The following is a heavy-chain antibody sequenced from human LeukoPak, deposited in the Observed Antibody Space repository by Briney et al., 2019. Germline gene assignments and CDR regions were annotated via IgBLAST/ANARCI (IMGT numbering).Heavy chain of an antibody. D-gene: IGHD6-6*01. J-gene: IGHJ4*02. CDR3: ARDFEYSSSPGFDY. CDR1: GFTFSGYW. CDR2: IKLDGSEK. Sequence: PGGSLRLSCAASGFTFSGYWMSWARQAPGKGLEWVANIKLDGSEKYYVDSVKGRFTISRDNAKNSLYLQMNSLRAEDTAVYYCARDFEYSSSPGFDYWGQGTLVTVSS. V-gene: IGHV3-7*01.